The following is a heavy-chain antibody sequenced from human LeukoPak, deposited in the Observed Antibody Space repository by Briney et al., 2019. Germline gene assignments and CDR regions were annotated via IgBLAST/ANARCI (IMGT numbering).Heavy chain of an antibody. D-gene: IGHD3-22*01. CDR1: GFTFSSYW. V-gene: IGHV3-7*01. Sequence: GGSLRPSCAASGFTFSSYWMSWVRQAPGKGLEWAANIKEDGSEKRDVDSVKGRFTISRDNAKNSLYLQVNSLRAEDTAVYYCARFPGSYYDSSGYRFDYWGQGTLVTVSS. CDR3: ARFPGSYYDSSGYRFDY. CDR2: IKEDGSEK. J-gene: IGHJ4*02.